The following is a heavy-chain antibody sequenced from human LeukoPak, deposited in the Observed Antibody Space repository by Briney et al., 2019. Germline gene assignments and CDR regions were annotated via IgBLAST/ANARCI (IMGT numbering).Heavy chain of an antibody. CDR2: IKPSGRT. Sequence: SETLSLTCAVYGGSFNDYYWIWIRQPPGKGLEWIGEIKPSGRTNYNPSLESRVTISVDTSKNHFSLKLSSVTAADTAVYYCVRRGYLDHFYYIDVWDKGNTVTVSS. D-gene: IGHD5-18*01. CDR1: GGSFNDYY. J-gene: IGHJ6*03. CDR3: VRRGYLDHFYYIDV. V-gene: IGHV4-34*01.